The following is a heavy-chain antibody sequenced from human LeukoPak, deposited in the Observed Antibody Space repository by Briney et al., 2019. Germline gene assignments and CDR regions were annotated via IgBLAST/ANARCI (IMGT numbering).Heavy chain of an antibody. Sequence: SVKVSCKASGGTFSSYAISWVRQAPGQGLEWMGRIIPIFGTANYAQKFQGRVTITTDESTSTAYMELSSLRSEDTAVYYCARDIISSGRLNWFDPWGQGTLVAVSS. CDR3: ARDIISSGRLNWFDP. CDR1: GGTFSSYA. J-gene: IGHJ5*02. V-gene: IGHV1-69*05. D-gene: IGHD6-19*01. CDR2: IIPIFGTA.